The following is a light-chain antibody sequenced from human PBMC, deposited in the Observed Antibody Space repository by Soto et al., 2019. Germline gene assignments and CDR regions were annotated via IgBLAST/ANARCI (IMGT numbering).Light chain of an antibody. Sequence: DIVMTQSPDSLAVSLGERATIHCKSSHSVLNTSNNKTYLAWYQQKPGLPPKLLIYWASTREFGVPDRFRGSGSGTDFTLSINTLQAEDVAVYFCQQYHSPPLPFGGGTHVEIK. J-gene: IGKJ4*01. CDR2: WAS. V-gene: IGKV4-1*01. CDR1: HSVLNTSNNKTY. CDR3: QQYHSPPLP.